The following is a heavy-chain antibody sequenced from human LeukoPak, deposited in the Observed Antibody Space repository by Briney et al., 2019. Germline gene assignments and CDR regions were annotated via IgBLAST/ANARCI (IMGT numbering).Heavy chain of an antibody. V-gene: IGHV3-73*01. J-gene: IGHJ4*02. CDR1: GFTFSGSA. CDR2: IRSKANSYAT. Sequence: GGSLRLSCAASGFTFSGSAMHWVRQASGKGLEWVGRIRSKANSYATAYAASVKGRFTISRDDSKNTAYLQMNSLRAEDAAVYYCAKAPLGRCTGVICYYFDYWGQGTLVTVSS. D-gene: IGHD2-15*01. CDR3: AKAPLGRCTGVICYYFDY.